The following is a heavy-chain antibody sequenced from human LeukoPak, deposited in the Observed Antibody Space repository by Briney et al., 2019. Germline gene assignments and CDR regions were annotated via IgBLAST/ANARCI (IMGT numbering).Heavy chain of an antibody. J-gene: IGHJ4*02. V-gene: IGHV4-34*01. CDR1: GGSFSGYY. CDR3: ARGRGTLLRYFD. D-gene: IGHD3-9*01. CDR2: INHSGST. Sequence: SLETLSLTCAVSGGSFSGYYYTCIRQPPGKRLEWIGEINHSGSTNYNPSLKSRVNISVDTSKNQFSLKLSSVTAADTAVYYCARGRGTLLRYFDWGQGTLVTVSS.